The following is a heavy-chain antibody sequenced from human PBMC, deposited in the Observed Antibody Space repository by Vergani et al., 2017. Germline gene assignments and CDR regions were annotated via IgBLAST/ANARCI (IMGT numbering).Heavy chain of an antibody. CDR1: GFMFSNYW. J-gene: IGHJ3*02. D-gene: IGHD4-17*01. Sequence: EVQLVESGGGLVQPGGSLRLSCAASGFMFSNYWMNWVRQAPGKGLEWVAKIKQEGIKKYYVDSVRGRFTISRDNAKNSLYLQMNSLRAEDTAVYHCARPSAPCDYDAIDIWGQGTMVTVSS. CDR3: ARPSAPCDYDAIDI. CDR2: IKQEGIKK. V-gene: IGHV3-7*01.